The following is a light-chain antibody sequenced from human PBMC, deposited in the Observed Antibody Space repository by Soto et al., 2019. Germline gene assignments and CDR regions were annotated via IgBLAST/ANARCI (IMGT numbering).Light chain of an antibody. V-gene: IGKV1-5*03. CDR1: QTISSW. J-gene: IGKJ1*01. Sequence: DIQMTQSPSTLSASVGDRVTITCRASQTISSWLAWYQQKPGKAPKLLIYKASSLESGVPSRSSGSGSGTEFTLTISSLQPDDFATYYCQHYNSYPVTFGQGTKVDIK. CDR2: KAS. CDR3: QHYNSYPVT.